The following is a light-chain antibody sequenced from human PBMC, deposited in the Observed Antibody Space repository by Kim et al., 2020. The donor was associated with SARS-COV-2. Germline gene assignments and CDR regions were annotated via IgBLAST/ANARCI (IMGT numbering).Light chain of an antibody. CDR2: GAS. V-gene: IGKV3-15*01. Sequence: EIVMTQSPATLSVSPGERATLSCRASQSVSSNLAWYQQKPGQAPRLLIYGASTRATGIPARFSGSGPGTEFTLTISSLQSEDFAVYYCQQYNNWPPYTFGQGTKLEI. CDR3: QQYNNWPPYT. J-gene: IGKJ2*01. CDR1: QSVSSN.